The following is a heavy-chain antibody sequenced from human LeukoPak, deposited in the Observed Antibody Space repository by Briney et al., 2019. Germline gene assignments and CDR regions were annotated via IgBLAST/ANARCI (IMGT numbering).Heavy chain of an antibody. CDR3: ARGDHYCSSTSCYLRPFDY. D-gene: IGHD2-2*01. J-gene: IGHJ4*02. Sequence: SETLSLTCTVSGGSISSSSYYWGWIRQPPGKGLEWIGSIYYSGSTYYNPSLKSRVTISVDTSKNQFSLKLSSVTAADTAVYYCARGDHYCSSTSCYLRPFDYWGQGTLVTVSS. CDR1: GGSISSSSYY. V-gene: IGHV4-39*07. CDR2: IYYSGST.